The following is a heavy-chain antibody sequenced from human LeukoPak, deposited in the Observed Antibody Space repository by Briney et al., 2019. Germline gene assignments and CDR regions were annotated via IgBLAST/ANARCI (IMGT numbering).Heavy chain of an antibody. Sequence: PSETLSLTCAVYGGSISDYYWSWIRQPPGKGLEWIGEINHSGSTNHNPSLKSRVTTSVDTSKNQFSLKLSSVTAADTAVYYRARDGMATRDDAFDIWGQGTMVTVSS. CDR3: ARDGMATRDDAFDI. CDR1: GGSISDYY. D-gene: IGHD5-24*01. V-gene: IGHV4-34*01. CDR2: INHSGST. J-gene: IGHJ3*02.